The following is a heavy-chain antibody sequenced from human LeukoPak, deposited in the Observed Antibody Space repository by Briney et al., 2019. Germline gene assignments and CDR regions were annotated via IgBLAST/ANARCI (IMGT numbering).Heavy chain of an antibody. V-gene: IGHV3-9*01. D-gene: IGHD3-22*01. Sequence: GRSLGLSCAASGFIFDEYAMHWVRQAPGKGLEWVSGISWNNETRGYADSVKGRFTTSRDNAKNFLHLEMNNLRPEDTALYYCVKGHSVVGALRDFFDPWGQGTLVTVSS. CDR3: VKGHSVVGALRDFFDP. J-gene: IGHJ5*02. CDR1: GFIFDEYA. CDR2: ISWNNETR.